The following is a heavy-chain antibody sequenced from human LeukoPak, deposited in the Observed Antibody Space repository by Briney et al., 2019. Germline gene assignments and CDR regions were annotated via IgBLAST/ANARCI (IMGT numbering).Heavy chain of an antibody. J-gene: IGHJ2*01. Sequence: GESLKISCKGSGYSFTRNWLGWVRQMPGKGLDWMGIIYPGYSDTKYSPSFQGQVTISAYKSINPAYLQWSRLKASDTAMYYCARWVVKNRNWYFNLWGRGTLVTVS. D-gene: IGHD4-23*01. CDR1: GYSFTRNW. CDR2: IYPGYSDT. V-gene: IGHV5-51*01. CDR3: ARWVVKNRNWYFNL.